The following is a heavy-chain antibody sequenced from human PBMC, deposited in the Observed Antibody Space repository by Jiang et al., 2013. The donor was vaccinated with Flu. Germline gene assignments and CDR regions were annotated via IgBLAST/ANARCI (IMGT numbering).Heavy chain of an antibody. J-gene: IGHJ4*02. D-gene: IGHD6-19*01. Sequence: KKPGASVMVSCKASGYSITSNAMEWVRQAPGQGLEWMGWTNTNTGNPTYAQGFTGRFVFSVDTSVNTAYLQIYSLKAEDTAVYYCARGGAVANIHYFDYWGQGTLVTVSS. CDR3: ARGGAVANIHYFDY. V-gene: IGHV7-4-1*01. CDR1: GYSITSNA. CDR2: TNTNTGNP.